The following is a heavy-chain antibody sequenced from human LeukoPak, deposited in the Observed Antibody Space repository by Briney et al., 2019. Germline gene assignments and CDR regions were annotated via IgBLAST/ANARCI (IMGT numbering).Heavy chain of an antibody. Sequence: SETLSLTCTVSGGSISGGGQHWSWIRQPPGEGLESIGYIYYSGNSNYNPSLQSRVTMSVDTSKNQPSLKLTSVTAADTGVYYCARDRRPIYGYMDVWGKGTTVTVSS. V-gene: IGHV4-61*08. J-gene: IGHJ6*03. CDR2: IYYSGNS. CDR1: GGSISGGGQH. D-gene: IGHD3-9*01. CDR3: ARDRRPIYGYMDV.